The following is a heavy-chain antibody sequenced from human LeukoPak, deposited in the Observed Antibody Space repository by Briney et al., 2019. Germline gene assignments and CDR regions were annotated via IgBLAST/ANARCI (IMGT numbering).Heavy chain of an antibody. J-gene: IGHJ4*02. V-gene: IGHV3-7*01. D-gene: IGHD5-18*01. CDR2: IKQDGSEK. CDR3: ARAKIPIQLWSLFDY. Sequence: GGSLRLSCAASGFTFSNYWMTWVRQAPGMGLEWVATIKQDGSEKYSVDSVKGRFTISRDNAKNSLYLQMNSLRAEDTAVYYCARAKIPIQLWSLFDYWGQGTLVTVSS. CDR1: GFTFSNYW.